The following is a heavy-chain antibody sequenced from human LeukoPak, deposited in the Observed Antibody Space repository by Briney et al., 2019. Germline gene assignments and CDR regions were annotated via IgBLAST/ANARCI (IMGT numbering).Heavy chain of an antibody. CDR2: ISYDGSNK. CDR1: GFTFSTYV. J-gene: IGHJ4*02. V-gene: IGHV3-30-3*01. D-gene: IGHD5-12*01. CDR3: ARDGYSGYDYVGYFDY. Sequence: GGSLRLSCAASGFTFSTYVMHWVRQAPGKGLAWVALISYDGSNKYYADSVKGRFTISRDNSKNTLYLQMNSLRAEDTAVYYCARDGYSGYDYVGYFDYWGQGTLVTVSS.